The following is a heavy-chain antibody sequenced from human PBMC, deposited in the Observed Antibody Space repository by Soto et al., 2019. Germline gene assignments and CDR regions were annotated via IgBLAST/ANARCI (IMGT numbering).Heavy chain of an antibody. CDR1: GYTFTGYY. D-gene: IGHD4-4*01. Sequence: ASVKVSCKASGYTFTGYYMHWVRQAPGQGLEWMGWINPNSGGTNYAQKFQGWVTMTRDTSISTAYMELSRLRSDDTAVYYCARDMSNYVVFPPGNNDYKNNYYYYYGMDVWGQGTTVTVSS. J-gene: IGHJ6*02. CDR3: ARDMSNYVVFPPGNNDYKNNYYYYYGMDV. CDR2: INPNSGGT. V-gene: IGHV1-2*04.